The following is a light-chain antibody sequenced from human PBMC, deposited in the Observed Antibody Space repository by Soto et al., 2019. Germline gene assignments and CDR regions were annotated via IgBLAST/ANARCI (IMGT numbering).Light chain of an antibody. Sequence: DTQMTQSPSSLSASVGDRVSITCRASQSISTYLNWYQQKPGMAPKVLIYAASRLQSGVPSRFSGSRSGTDFTLTISSLQPEDFATYYCHQTYANPWTFGQGTKVEIK. CDR2: AAS. CDR3: HQTYANPWT. CDR1: QSISTY. V-gene: IGKV1-39*01. J-gene: IGKJ1*01.